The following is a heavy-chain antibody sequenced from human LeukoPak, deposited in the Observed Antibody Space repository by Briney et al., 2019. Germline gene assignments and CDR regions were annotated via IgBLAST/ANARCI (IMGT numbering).Heavy chain of an antibody. CDR2: IYYTGST. D-gene: IGHD3-22*01. J-gene: IGHJ4*02. Sequence: SETLSLTCRVSGGSISGYYWNWIRLPPGKGLEGSGYIYYTGSTNYNPSLQSRVTISGDTSKKQCSLKLTSLTAADTAVYYCARGSYSFDSSSSPLGPLFDSWGQGTLVTVSS. V-gene: IGHV4-59*01. CDR1: GGSISGYY. CDR3: ARGSYSFDSSSSPLGPLFDS.